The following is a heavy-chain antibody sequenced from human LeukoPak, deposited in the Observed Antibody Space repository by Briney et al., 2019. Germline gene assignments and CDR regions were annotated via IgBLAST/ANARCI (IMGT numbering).Heavy chain of an antibody. V-gene: IGHV3-23*01. CDR1: GFTFSSYA. J-gene: IGHJ3*02. Sequence: PGGSLRLSCAASGFTFSSYAMSWVRQAPGKGLEWVSAISGSGGSTYYADSVKGRFTISRDNAKNSLYLQMNSLRAEDTALYYCAKAYSEAGGAFDIWGQGTMVTVSS. CDR3: AKAYSEAGGAFDI. CDR2: ISGSGGST. D-gene: IGHD2-8*02.